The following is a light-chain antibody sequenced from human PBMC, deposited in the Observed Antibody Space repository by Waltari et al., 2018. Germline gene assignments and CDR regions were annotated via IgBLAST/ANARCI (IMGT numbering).Light chain of an antibody. J-gene: IGKJ3*01. CDR1: QSISRH. CDR2: AAS. Sequence: DIQMTQSPSSLSASVGDRVTITCRASQSISRHLNWYQQKSGQAPKFLIHAASSLQSGVPSRFSGSGSGTDFTLTITSLQPEDFATYYCQQSYSTPFTFGPGTKVDVE. V-gene: IGKV1-39*01. CDR3: QQSYSTPFT.